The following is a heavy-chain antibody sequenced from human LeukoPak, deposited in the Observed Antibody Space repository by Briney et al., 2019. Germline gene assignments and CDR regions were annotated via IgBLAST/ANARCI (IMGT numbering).Heavy chain of an antibody. D-gene: IGHD2-2*01. CDR1: GFTFSSYS. Sequence: PGGSLRLSCAASGFTFSSYSMNWVRQAPGKGLEWVPYISSSSSTIYYAASVKGRFTISRDNAKNSLYLQMNSLRAEDTAVYYCARVGYCSSTSCYFLDVWGKGTTVTVSS. V-gene: IGHV3-48*04. J-gene: IGHJ6*04. CDR2: ISSSSSTI. CDR3: ARVGYCSSTSCYFLDV.